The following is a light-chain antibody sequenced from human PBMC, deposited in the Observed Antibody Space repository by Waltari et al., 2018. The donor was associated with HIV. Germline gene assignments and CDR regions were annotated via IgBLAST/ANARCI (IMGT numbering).Light chain of an antibody. CDR1: SSNIGTNHD. Sequence: QSVLTQPPSVSGAPGQRVTISCTGSSSNIGTNHDVHWDQQLPGTAPKLLIYVDTNRPSEIPDRFSGSKSGTSASLTITGLQAEDEADYYCQSYDSSLGVVFGGGTKLTVL. V-gene: IGLV1-40*01. CDR3: QSYDSSLGVV. J-gene: IGLJ2*01. CDR2: VDT.